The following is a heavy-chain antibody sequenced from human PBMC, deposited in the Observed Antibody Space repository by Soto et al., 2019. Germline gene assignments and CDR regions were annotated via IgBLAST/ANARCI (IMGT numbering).Heavy chain of an antibody. CDR1: GYTFTSYG. Sequence: GASVKVSCKASGYTFTSYGISWVRQAPGQGLEWMGWISAYNGNTNYAQKLQGRVTMTTDTSTSTAYMELRSLRSDDTAVYYCARECREAPLRTSCSNYYYGMDVWGQGTTVTVSS. J-gene: IGHJ6*02. V-gene: IGHV1-18*04. CDR2: ISAYNGNT. CDR3: ARECREAPLRTSCSNYYYGMDV. D-gene: IGHD2-2*01.